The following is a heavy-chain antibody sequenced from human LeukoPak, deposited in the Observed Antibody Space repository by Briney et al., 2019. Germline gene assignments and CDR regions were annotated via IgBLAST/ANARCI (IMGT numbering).Heavy chain of an antibody. V-gene: IGHV1-46*01. CDR3: ARARDGSYLDY. D-gene: IGHD1-26*01. J-gene: IGHJ4*02. CDR2: INPSGGST. Sequence: VKVSCKASGYXFTNYYMHWVRQAPGQGLEWMGIINPSGGSTTYAQKFQDRVTMTRDTSTSTVYMELSSLRSEDTAVYFCARARDGSYLDYWGQGTLVTVSS. CDR1: GYXFTNYY.